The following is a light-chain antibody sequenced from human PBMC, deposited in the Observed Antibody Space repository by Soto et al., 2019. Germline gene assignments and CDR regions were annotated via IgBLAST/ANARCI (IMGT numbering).Light chain of an antibody. CDR3: QQYNSYRA. Sequence: DIQMTQPPSTLSASVGDRVTITCRASESIDSWLAWHQQKPGRAPKLLISKASSLESGVPSRFSGSGFGTEFTLTISSLQPDDFATYYCQQYNSYRAFGQGTKVDIK. CDR1: ESIDSW. V-gene: IGKV1-5*03. J-gene: IGKJ1*01. CDR2: KAS.